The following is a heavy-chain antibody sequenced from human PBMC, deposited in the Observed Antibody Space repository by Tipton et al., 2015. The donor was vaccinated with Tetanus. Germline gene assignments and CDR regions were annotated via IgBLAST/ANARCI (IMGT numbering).Heavy chain of an antibody. CDR3: ARANNEFPKKGPFDS. CDR1: GDSMTRYY. Sequence: TLSLTCTVSGDSMTRYYWSWIRQPPGKGLEWISYIFASGSTNYNPALKSRVTISMGTSKNQISLNLTSVTAADTAVYFCARANNEFPKKGPFDSWGQGSLVIVSS. V-gene: IGHV4-4*08. CDR2: IFASGST. D-gene: IGHD1-1*01. J-gene: IGHJ4*02.